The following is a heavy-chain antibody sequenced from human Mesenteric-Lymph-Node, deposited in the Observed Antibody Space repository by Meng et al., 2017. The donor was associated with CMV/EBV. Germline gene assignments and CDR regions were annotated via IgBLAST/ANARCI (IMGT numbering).Heavy chain of an antibody. CDR1: GLSVSSNH. CDR2: THNTGNT. Sequence: GGSLRLSCAASGLSVSSNHMSWVRQAPGKGLEWVSVTHNTGNTYYADSVEGRFTISRDNSKNTLYLQMNSPRAEDTAVYYCARGPTIWDYSYYGMDVWGQGTTVTVSS. J-gene: IGHJ6*02. CDR3: ARGPTIWDYSYYGMDV. D-gene: IGHD3-16*01. V-gene: IGHV3-66*02.